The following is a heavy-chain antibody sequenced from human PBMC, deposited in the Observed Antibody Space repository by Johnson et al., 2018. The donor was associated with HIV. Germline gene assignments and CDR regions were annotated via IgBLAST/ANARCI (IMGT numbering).Heavy chain of an antibody. CDR1: GFTFSNAW. Sequence: VQLVESGGGLVKPGESLRLSCAASGFTFSNAWMHWVRQAPGKGLEWVGRIKSKTDGGTTDYAAPVKGRFTISRDNSKDTLYLRMNSLRAEDTAVYYCTRALYYYDRGDAFDIWGQGTMVTVCS. J-gene: IGHJ3*02. D-gene: IGHD3-22*01. V-gene: IGHV3-15*01. CDR3: TRALYYYDRGDAFDI. CDR2: IKSKTDGGTT.